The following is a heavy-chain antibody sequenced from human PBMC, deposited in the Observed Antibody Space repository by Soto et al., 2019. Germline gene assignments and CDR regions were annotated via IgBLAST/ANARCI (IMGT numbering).Heavy chain of an antibody. D-gene: IGHD5-12*01. J-gene: IGHJ5*02. CDR3: ASLTAWSERPWGYGAEWWFDP. V-gene: IGHV4-59*01. CDR1: GGSISSYY. Sequence: SETLSLTCTVSGGSISSYYWSWIRQPPGKGLEWIGYIYYSGSTNYNPSLKSRVTISVDTSKNQFSLKLSSVTAADTAVYYCASLTAWSERPWGYGAEWWFDPWGQGTLVTVSS. CDR2: IYYSGST.